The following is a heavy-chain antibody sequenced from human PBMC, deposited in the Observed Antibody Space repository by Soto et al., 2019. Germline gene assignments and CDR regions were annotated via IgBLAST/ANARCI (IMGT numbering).Heavy chain of an antibody. CDR2: ISGSGGST. CDR1: GFTFSSYA. J-gene: IGHJ4*02. CDR3: AKVESPSSSSLPDAY. V-gene: IGHV3-23*01. Sequence: EVQLLESGGGLVQPGGSLRLSCAASGFTFSSYAMSWVREAPGKGLEWVSAISGSGGSTYYADSVKGRFTISRDNSKNTLYLQMNSLRAEDTAVYYCAKVESPSSSSLPDAYWGQGTLVTVSS. D-gene: IGHD6-13*01.